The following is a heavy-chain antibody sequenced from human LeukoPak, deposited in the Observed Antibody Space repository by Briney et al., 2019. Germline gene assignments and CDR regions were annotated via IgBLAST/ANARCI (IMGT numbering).Heavy chain of an antibody. CDR1: GGSISSGGYA. CDR3: ARYGGSGTYFFDY. J-gene: IGHJ4*02. D-gene: IGHD3-10*01. Sequence: SETLSLTCAVSGGSISSGGYAWSWIRQPPGKGLEWIGYIYDSGSTYYNPFLESRVTISVDRSKNQFSLKLSSVTAADTAVYYCARYGGSGTYFFDYWGQGTLVTVSS. V-gene: IGHV4-30-2*01. CDR2: IYDSGST.